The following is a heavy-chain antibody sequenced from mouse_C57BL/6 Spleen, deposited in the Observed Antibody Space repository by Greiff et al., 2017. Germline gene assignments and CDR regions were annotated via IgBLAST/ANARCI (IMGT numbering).Heavy chain of an antibody. V-gene: IGHV1-72*01. Sequence: VQLQQPGAELVKPGASVKLSCKASGYTFTSYWMHWVKQRPGRGLEWIGRIDPNSGGTKYNEKFKGKATLTVDQPSSTAYRQLSSLTSEDSAVYYCAREWALITTVTPYAMDYWGQGTSVTVSS. D-gene: IGHD1-2*01. CDR1: GYTFTSYW. CDR3: AREWALITTVTPYAMDY. CDR2: IDPNSGGT. J-gene: IGHJ4*01.